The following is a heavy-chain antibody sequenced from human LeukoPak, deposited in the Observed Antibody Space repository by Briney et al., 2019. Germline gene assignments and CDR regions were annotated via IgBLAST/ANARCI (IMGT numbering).Heavy chain of an antibody. CDR3: AKAKRNVGSAFDI. J-gene: IGHJ3*02. CDR2: ISWNSGSI. CDR1: GFTFDDYA. D-gene: IGHD1-1*01. Sequence: GGSLRLSCAASGFTFDDYAMHWVRQAPGKGLEWVSGISWNSGSIGYADSVKGRFTISRDNAKNSLYLQMNSLRAEDTALYYCAKAKRNVGSAFDIWGQGTMVTVSS. V-gene: IGHV3-9*01.